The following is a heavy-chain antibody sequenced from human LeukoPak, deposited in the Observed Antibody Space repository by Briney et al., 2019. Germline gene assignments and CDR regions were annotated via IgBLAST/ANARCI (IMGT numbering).Heavy chain of an antibody. CDR3: ARGRYQLLRGLYMDV. Sequence: SETLSLTCTVSGGSISSYYWSWIRQPAGKGLEWIGHIYTSGSTNYNPSLKSRVTMSVDTSKNQFSLKLSSVTAADTAVYYCARGRYQLLRGLYMDVWGKGTTVTVSS. V-gene: IGHV4-4*07. J-gene: IGHJ6*03. CDR1: GGSISSYY. CDR2: IYTSGST. D-gene: IGHD2-2*01.